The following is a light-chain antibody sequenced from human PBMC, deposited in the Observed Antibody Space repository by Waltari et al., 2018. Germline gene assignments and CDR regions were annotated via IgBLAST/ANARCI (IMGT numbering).Light chain of an antibody. J-gene: IGLJ3*02. CDR3: SSWDDSLNGWV. Sequence: QSVLTQPPSASGTPGQRVTISCSGGSSNIGSNVVTWYQQFPGTAPKLLISSSRQRPSGFPDRFSCSNSGTSASLAISGLQSEDEADFYCSSWDDSLNGWVFGGGTKLTVL. CDR1: SSNIGSNV. V-gene: IGLV1-44*01. CDR2: SSR.